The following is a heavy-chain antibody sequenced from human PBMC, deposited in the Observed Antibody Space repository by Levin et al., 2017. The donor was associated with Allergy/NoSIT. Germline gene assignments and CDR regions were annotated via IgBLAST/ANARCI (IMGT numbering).Heavy chain of an antibody. V-gene: IGHV3-30*18. D-gene: IGHD5-24*01. CDR3: GKRAGYIWGDFDY. Sequence: LSLTCTASGFTFSGYGLHWVRQAPGKGLEWVAVISYDGSNKYYADSVKGRFTISRDNSKNTLYLQMNSLRAVDTAEYYCGKRAGYIWGDFDYWGQGTLVTVSS. CDR2: ISYDGSNK. CDR1: GFTFSGYG. J-gene: IGHJ4*02.